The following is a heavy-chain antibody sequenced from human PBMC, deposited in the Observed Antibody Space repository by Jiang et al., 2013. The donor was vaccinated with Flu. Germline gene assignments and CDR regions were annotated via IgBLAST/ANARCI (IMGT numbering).Heavy chain of an antibody. CDR1: GFSFRSFN. Sequence: RLSCAASGFSFRSFNMNWVRQAPGKGLEWVSYITTSGTYIYYADSVRGRFTLSRDNAKNSLYLQMNSLRAEDTAVYYCARSAYYYDSRGLEDWFDPWGQGTLVTVYS. D-gene: IGHD3-22*01. CDR3: ARSAYYYDSRGLEDWFDP. CDR2: ITTSGTYI. V-gene: IGHV3-21*01. J-gene: IGHJ5*02.